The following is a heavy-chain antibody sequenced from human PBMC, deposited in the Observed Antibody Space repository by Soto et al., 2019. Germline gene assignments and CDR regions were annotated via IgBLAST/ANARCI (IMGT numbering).Heavy chain of an antibody. Sequence: QVQLVESGGGVVQPGRSLRLSCAASGFTFSSYGMHWVRQAPGKGLEWVAVISYDGSNKYYADSVKGRFTISRDNSKNTLYLQMNSLRAEDTAVYYCAKDSSVGEWWLPTYYYYYGMDVWGQGTTVTVSS. CDR1: GFTFSSYG. CDR2: ISYDGSNK. D-gene: IGHD2-15*01. J-gene: IGHJ6*02. CDR3: AKDSSVGEWWLPTYYYYYGMDV. V-gene: IGHV3-30*18.